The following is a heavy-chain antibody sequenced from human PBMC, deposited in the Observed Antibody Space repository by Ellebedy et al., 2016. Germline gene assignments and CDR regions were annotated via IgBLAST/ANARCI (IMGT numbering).Heavy chain of an antibody. J-gene: IGHJ4*02. Sequence: ASVKVSCKASGYTFTTYGFTWARQAPGQGLEWLGWISAYNGDTNYAQSLQGRVTMTTDTSTNTAYMELKSLISNDTAVYYCARRGVAAGKFDYWGQGTLVTVSS. CDR1: GYTFTTYG. V-gene: IGHV1-18*01. CDR3: ARRGVAAGKFDY. CDR2: ISAYNGDT. D-gene: IGHD3-10*01.